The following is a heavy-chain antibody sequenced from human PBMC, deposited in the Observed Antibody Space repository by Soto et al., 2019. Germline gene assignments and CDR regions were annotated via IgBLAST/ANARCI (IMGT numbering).Heavy chain of an antibody. CDR2: ISAYNGNT. CDR1: GYTFTSYG. Sequence: ASVKVSCKSSGYTFTSYGISCVRQAPGQGLEWMGWISAYNGNTNYAQKLQSRVTMTTDTSTSTAYMELSSLRSDDTAVYYCAREDRDRETGLVPAAIDGMDVWGQGTTVTVSS. J-gene: IGHJ6*02. CDR3: AREDRDRETGLVPAAIDGMDV. D-gene: IGHD2-2*01. V-gene: IGHV1-18*01.